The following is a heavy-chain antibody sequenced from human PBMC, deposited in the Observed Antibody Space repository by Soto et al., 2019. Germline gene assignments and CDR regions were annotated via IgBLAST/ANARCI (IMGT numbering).Heavy chain of an antibody. Sequence: EVQLVESGGGSVQPGESLRLSCAASGFSFLDYDMPWVRQRKGKGLEWVSALGAARDPYYVGSVKGRFSVSRDNAQNSLFLQMNNLRVDDTAVYFCARAYLGRLPRRADYYYAMDVWGRGTTVTVSS. CDR3: ARAYLGRLPRRADYYYAMDV. V-gene: IGHV3-13*05. J-gene: IGHJ6*02. CDR1: GFSFLDYD. CDR2: LGAARDP. D-gene: IGHD1-26*01.